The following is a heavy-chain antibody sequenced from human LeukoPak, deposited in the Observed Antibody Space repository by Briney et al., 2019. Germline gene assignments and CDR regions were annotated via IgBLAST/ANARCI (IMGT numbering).Heavy chain of an antibody. CDR1: GGSISSYY. D-gene: IGHD2-2*01. CDR2: IYTSGRN. J-gene: IGHJ3*02. Sequence: PSETLSLTCTVSGGSISSYYWSWIRQPAGRGLEWIGRIYTSGRNNYNPSLKSRVTMSVDTSKNQFSLKLSSVTAADKAVYYCARYCSSTSCHDAFDIWGQGTMVTVSS. CDR3: ARYCSSTSCHDAFDI. V-gene: IGHV4-4*07.